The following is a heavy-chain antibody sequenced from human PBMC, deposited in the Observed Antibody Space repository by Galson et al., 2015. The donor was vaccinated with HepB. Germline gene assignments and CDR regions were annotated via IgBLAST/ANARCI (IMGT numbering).Heavy chain of an antibody. Sequence: SLRLSCAASGFTFSDYYMSWIRQAPGKGLEWVSYISSSSSYTNYADSVKGRFTISRDNAKNSLYLQMNSLRAEDTAVYYCARDGSLYDSSGYYQVGYFDYWGQGTLVTVSS. D-gene: IGHD3-22*01. CDR2: ISSSSSYT. J-gene: IGHJ4*02. V-gene: IGHV3-11*06. CDR1: GFTFSDYY. CDR3: ARDGSLYDSSGYYQVGYFDY.